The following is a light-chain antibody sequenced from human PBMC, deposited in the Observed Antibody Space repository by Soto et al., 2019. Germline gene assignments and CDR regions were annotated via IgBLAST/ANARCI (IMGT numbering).Light chain of an antibody. CDR3: QSYYSSLSGSDVV. Sequence: QSVLTQPPSVSGAPGQRVTISCTGSSSNIGAGYDVHWYQQLPGTAPKLLIYGNSNRPSGVPDRFSGSKSGTSASLAITGLQAEDEADYYCQSYYSSLSGSDVVFGGGTKVTVL. J-gene: IGLJ2*01. CDR2: GNS. V-gene: IGLV1-40*01. CDR1: SSNIGAGYD.